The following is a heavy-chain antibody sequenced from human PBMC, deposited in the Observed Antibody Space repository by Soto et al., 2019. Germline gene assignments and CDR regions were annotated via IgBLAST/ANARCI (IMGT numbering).Heavy chain of an antibody. J-gene: IGHJ6*02. CDR1: GGSISSYY. Sequence: SETLSLTYTVSGGSISSYYWSWIRQPPGKGLEWIGYIYYSGSTNYNPSLKSRVTISVDTSKNQFSLKLSSVTAADTAVYYCAREGYVPYYYYGMDVWDQGTTVTVSS. D-gene: IGHD3-16*01. CDR3: AREGYVPYYYYGMDV. V-gene: IGHV4-59*12. CDR2: IYYSGST.